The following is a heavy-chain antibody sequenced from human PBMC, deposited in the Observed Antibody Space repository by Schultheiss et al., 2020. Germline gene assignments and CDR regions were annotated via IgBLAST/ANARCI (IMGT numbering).Heavy chain of an antibody. CDR1: GGSFSGYY. Sequence: SETLSLTCAVYGGSFSGYYWSWIRQPPGKGLEWIGEINHSGSTNYNPSLKSRVTISVDTSKNQFSLKLSSVTAADTAVYYCARGKVVPNWFDPWGQGTLVTVSS. CDR3: ARGKVVPNWFDP. CDR2: INHSGST. D-gene: IGHD2-15*01. V-gene: IGHV4-34*01. J-gene: IGHJ5*02.